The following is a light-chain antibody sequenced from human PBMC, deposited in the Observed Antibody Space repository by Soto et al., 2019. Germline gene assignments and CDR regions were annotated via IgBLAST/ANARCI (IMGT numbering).Light chain of an antibody. CDR3: SSYAGSKNFIL. J-gene: IGLJ2*01. Sequence: QSALTQPPSASGSPGQSVTISCTGTTSDVGGYNYVSWYQLHPGKVPKLIISEVNKRPSGVPYRFSGSKSGSTASLTVSGPQAEDEADYFCSSYAGSKNFILFGGGTKLTVL. V-gene: IGLV2-8*01. CDR2: EVN. CDR1: TSDVGGYNY.